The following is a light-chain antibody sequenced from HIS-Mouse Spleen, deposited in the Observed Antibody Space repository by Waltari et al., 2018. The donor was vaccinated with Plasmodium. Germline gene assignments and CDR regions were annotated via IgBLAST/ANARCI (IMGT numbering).Light chain of an antibody. CDR3: QQRSNWPIT. CDR1: QSVSSY. V-gene: IGKV3-11*01. CDR2: DAS. J-gene: IGKJ3*01. Sequence: IVFTQSPAPLSLSPGERATLSCRASQSVSSYLAWYQQKPGQAPRLLIYDASNRATGIPARFSGSGSGTDFTLTISSLEPEDFAVYYCQQRSNWPITFGPGTKVDIK.